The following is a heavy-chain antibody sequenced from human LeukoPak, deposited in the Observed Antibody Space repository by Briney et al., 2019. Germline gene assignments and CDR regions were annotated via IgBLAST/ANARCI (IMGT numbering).Heavy chain of an antibody. CDR3: AKDLWPATATYYYYMDV. CDR1: GFTFSSYS. D-gene: IGHD2-15*01. CDR2: ISSSSSYI. J-gene: IGHJ6*03. Sequence: GGSLRLSCAASGFTFSSYSMNWVRQAPGKGLEWVSSISSSSSYIYYADSVKGRFTISRDNSKNTLYLQMNSLRAEDTAVYYCAKDLWPATATYYYYMDVWGKGTTVTVSS. V-gene: IGHV3-21*04.